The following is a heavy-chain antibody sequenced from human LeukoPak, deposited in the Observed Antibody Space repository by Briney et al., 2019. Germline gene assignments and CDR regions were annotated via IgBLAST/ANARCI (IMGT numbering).Heavy chain of an antibody. CDR1: GGSISSGDYY. J-gene: IGHJ4*02. CDR3: ARGLYDFWSGYYNNYFDY. CDR2: IYYSGST. D-gene: IGHD3-3*01. Sequence: SETLSLTCTVSGGSISSGDYYWSWIRQPPGKGLEWIGYIYYSGSTYYNPSLKSRVTISVDTSKNQFSLKLSSVTAADTAVYYCARGLYDFWSGYYNNYFDYWGQGTLVTVSS. V-gene: IGHV4-30-4*01.